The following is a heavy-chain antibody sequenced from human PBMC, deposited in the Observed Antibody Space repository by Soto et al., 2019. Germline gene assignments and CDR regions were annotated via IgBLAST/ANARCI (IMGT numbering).Heavy chain of an antibody. V-gene: IGHV4-38-2*02. J-gene: IGHJ4*02. D-gene: IGHD4-4*01. Sequence: PSETLSLTCTVSGYSISSGYFWAWIRQPPGKGLEWIGNVVHTGSTHYNPSLKSRVTISMDTSKNQFSLNLGSVTAADTAVYYCGRDDYNNHGGPGYGGQGTLVTVSS. CDR2: VVHTGST. CDR1: GYSISSGYF. CDR3: GRDDYNNHGGPGY.